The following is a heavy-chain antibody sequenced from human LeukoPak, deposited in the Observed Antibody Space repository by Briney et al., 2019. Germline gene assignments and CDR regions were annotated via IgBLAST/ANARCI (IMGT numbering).Heavy chain of an antibody. D-gene: IGHD4-17*01. J-gene: IGHJ4*02. CDR3: ARAGINGDYTLFDY. Sequence: SETLSLTCTVSGYSISSGYYWGWIRQPPGKGLEWIGSIYHSGSTYYNPSLKSRVTISVDTSKNQFSLKLSSVTAADTAVYYCARAGINGDYTLFDYWGQGTLVTVSS. V-gene: IGHV4-38-2*02. CDR1: GYSISSGYY. CDR2: IYHSGST.